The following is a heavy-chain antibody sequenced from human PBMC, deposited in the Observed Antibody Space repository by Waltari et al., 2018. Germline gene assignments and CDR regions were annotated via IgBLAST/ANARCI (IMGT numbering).Heavy chain of an antibody. CDR3: AKDIEVTAAGSGFDY. J-gene: IGHJ4*02. V-gene: IGHV3-43*01. Sequence: EVQLVESGGVVVQPGGSLRLSCAASGFTFDDYTMHWVRQTPGKGLEWVSLISWHGGSTYYADSVKGRFTISRDNSKNSLYLQMDSLRSEDTALYYCAKDIEVTAAGSGFDYWGQGTLVTVSS. D-gene: IGHD6-13*01. CDR2: ISWHGGST. CDR1: GFTFDDYT.